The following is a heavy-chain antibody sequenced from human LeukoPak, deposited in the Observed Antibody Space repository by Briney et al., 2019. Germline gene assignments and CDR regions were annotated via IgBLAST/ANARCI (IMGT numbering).Heavy chain of an antibody. D-gene: IGHD4-17*01. CDR1: GFTFSSYA. V-gene: IGHV3-30-3*01. CDR3: ARDSAVTTSHHFDY. CDR2: ISYDGSNK. Sequence: GRSLRLSCAASGFTFSSYAMHWVRQAPGKGLEWVAVISYDGSNKYYAASVKGRFTISRDNSKNTLYLQMNSLRAEDTAVYYCARDSAVTTSHHFDYWGQGTLVTVSS. J-gene: IGHJ4*02.